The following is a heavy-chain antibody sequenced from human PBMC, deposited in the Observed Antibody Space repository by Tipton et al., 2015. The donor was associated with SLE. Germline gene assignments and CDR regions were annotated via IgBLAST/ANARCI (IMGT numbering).Heavy chain of an antibody. J-gene: IGHJ4*02. CDR2: INPSGGTT. V-gene: IGHV1-46*01. CDR3: SREPLEERYYFDY. Sequence: QVQLVQSGAEVKKPGASVKVSCKASGYTFTRHYMHWVRQAPGQGLEWMGIINPSGGTTTYAQKFRGRVTMTRDTSTSTVYMELSSLRSEDAAVYYCSREPLEERYYFDYWGQGTLVTVSS. CDR1: GYTFTRHY. D-gene: IGHD5-24*01.